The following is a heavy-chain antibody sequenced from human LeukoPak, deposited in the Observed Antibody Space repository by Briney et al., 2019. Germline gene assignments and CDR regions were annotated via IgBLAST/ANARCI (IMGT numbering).Heavy chain of an antibody. V-gene: IGHV1-3*01. CDR1: GYTFTSYG. D-gene: IGHD4-23*01. J-gene: IGHJ3*02. Sequence: ASVKVSCKASGYTFTSYGISWVRQAPGQGLEWMGWINAGNGNTKYSQKFQGRVTITRDTSASTAYMELSSLRSEDTAVYYCARRINSYAFDIWGQGTMVTVSS. CDR2: INAGNGNT. CDR3: ARRINSYAFDI.